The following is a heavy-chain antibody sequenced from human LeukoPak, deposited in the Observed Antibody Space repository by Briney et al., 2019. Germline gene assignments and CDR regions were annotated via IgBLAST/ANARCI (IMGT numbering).Heavy chain of an antibody. Sequence: MPSETLSLTCTVSGGSISSYYWSWIRQPPGKGLEWIGYIYYSGSTNYNPSLKSRVTISVDTSKNQFSLKLSSVTAADTAVYYCARNVLLWFGERYYGMDVWGQGTTVTVSS. V-gene: IGHV4-59*12. D-gene: IGHD3-10*01. J-gene: IGHJ6*02. CDR3: ARNVLLWFGERYYGMDV. CDR1: GGSISSYY. CDR2: IYYSGST.